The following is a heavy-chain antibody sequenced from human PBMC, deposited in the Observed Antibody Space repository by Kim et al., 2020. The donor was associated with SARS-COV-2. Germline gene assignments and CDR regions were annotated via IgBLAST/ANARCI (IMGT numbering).Heavy chain of an antibody. J-gene: IGHJ3*02. CDR3: ARGDDNWNYRRKKNAFDI. Sequence: GRVTISVDTSKNQFSLKLSSVTAADTAVYYCARGDDNWNYRRKKNAFDIWGQGTMVTVSS. V-gene: IGHV4-34*01. D-gene: IGHD1-7*01.